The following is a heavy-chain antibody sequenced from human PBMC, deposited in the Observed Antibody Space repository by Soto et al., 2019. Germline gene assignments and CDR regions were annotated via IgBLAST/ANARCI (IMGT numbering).Heavy chain of an antibody. D-gene: IGHD2-2*01. Sequence: SATLSLTCTVSGVSISSYYWSWIRQPPGKALEWIGYIYNTGSTNYNPSLKGRVTISIDSSKNQFSLKLTSVTAADTAVYYCAMVPAAPHWVYYFGMDVWGQGTTVT. CDR1: GVSISSYY. CDR2: IYNTGST. CDR3: AMVPAAPHWVYYFGMDV. J-gene: IGHJ6*02. V-gene: IGHV4-59*12.